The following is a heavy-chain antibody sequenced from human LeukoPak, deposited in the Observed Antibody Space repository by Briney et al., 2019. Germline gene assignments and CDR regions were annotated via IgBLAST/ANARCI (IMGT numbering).Heavy chain of an antibody. CDR1: GGSISNNDYY. CDR2: IYYSGST. CDR3: VRGGAIVVVTATHNWFDP. Sequence: SETLSLTCSVSGGSISNNDYYWGWIRQPPGKGLEWIGSIYYSGSTYYNPSLKSRVTISVDTSNHFSLKLSSVTSADTAVYYCVRGGAIVVVTATHNWFDPWGQGTLVTVSS. D-gene: IGHD2-21*02. J-gene: IGHJ5*02. V-gene: IGHV4-39*07.